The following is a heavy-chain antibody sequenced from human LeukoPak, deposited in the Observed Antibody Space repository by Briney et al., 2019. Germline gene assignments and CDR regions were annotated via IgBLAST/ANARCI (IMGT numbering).Heavy chain of an antibody. CDR2: ISYDGGKT. Sequence: GGSLRLSCAAPGFIFGGYAMHWVRQAPGKGLQWLAVISYDGGKTYYADSVEGRFTISRDNSKSTVYLEINSLRSEDTAIYYCARGFNDFWSGSQLEYWGQGTLVTVSS. V-gene: IGHV3-30-3*01. CDR1: GFIFGGYA. D-gene: IGHD3-3*01. CDR3: ARGFNDFWSGSQLEY. J-gene: IGHJ4*02.